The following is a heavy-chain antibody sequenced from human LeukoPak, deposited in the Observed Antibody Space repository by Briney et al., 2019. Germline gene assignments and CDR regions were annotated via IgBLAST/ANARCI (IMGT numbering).Heavy chain of an antibody. CDR2: IYSGGST. J-gene: IGHJ4*02. CDR1: GFSVSSNY. CDR3: AKTRIWKYYFDY. Sequence: PGGSLRLSCAASGFSVSSNYMSWVHQAPGKGLEWVSIIYSGGSTYYADSVKGRFTISRDNSKNTLYLQMNSLRAEDTAVYYCAKTRIWKYYFDYWGQGTLVTVSS. D-gene: IGHD2-15*01. V-gene: IGHV3-53*01.